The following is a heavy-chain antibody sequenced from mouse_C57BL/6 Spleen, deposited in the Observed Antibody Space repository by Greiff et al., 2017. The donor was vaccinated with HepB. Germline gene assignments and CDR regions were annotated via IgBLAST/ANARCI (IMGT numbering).Heavy chain of an antibody. CDR2: ISYDGSN. CDR1: GYSITSGYY. CDR3: APIYYDYDERLAY. V-gene: IGHV3-6*01. D-gene: IGHD2-4*01. Sequence: ESGPGLVKPSQSLSLTCSVTGYSITSGYYWNWIRQFPGNKLEWMGYISYDGSNNYNPSLKNRISITRDTSKNQFFLKLNSVTTEDTATYYCAPIYYDYDERLAYWGQGTLVTVSA. J-gene: IGHJ3*01.